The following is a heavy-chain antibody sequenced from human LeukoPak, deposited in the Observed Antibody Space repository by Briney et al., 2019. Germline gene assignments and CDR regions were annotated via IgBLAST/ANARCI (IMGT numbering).Heavy chain of an antibody. D-gene: IGHD6-13*01. V-gene: IGHV4-31*03. J-gene: IGHJ6*02. Sequence: SETLSLTCTVSGGSISSGGYYWSWIRQHPGKGLEWIGYIYYSGSTHYNPSLKSRVTISVDTSKNQFSLKLSSVTAADTAVYYCARDNVAGPSYYYYGMDVWGQGTTVTVSS. CDR3: ARDNVAGPSYYYYGMDV. CDR1: GGSISSGGYY. CDR2: IYYSGST.